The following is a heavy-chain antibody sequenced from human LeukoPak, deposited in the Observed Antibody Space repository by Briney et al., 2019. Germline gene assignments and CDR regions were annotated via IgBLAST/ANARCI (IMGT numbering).Heavy chain of an antibody. Sequence: AGGSLRLSCAASGFTFSSYAMSWVRQAPGKGLEWVSAISGSGGSTYYADSVKGRFTISRDNSKNTLYLQMNSLRAEDTAVYYCAKDKGPVVPAAYDYWGQGILVTVSS. D-gene: IGHD2-2*01. V-gene: IGHV3-23*01. CDR2: ISGSGGST. J-gene: IGHJ4*02. CDR3: AKDKGPVVPAAYDY. CDR1: GFTFSSYA.